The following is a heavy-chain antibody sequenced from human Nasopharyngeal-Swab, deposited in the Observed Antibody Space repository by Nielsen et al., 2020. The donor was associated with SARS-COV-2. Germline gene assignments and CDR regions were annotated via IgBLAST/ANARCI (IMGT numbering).Heavy chain of an antibody. V-gene: IGHV3-48*04. D-gene: IGHD5-12*01. CDR1: GFTFSPYT. CDR2: ITSGNSV. J-gene: IGHJ4*02. Sequence: GGFLRLSCATSGFTFSPYTMTWVPQAPGKGLQWISYITSGNSVQYADSVRGRFTISRHNAKNSLYLQMNSLTAEDTAVYYCARERGGGYGDYWGQGTLVTVSS. CDR3: ARERGGGYGDY.